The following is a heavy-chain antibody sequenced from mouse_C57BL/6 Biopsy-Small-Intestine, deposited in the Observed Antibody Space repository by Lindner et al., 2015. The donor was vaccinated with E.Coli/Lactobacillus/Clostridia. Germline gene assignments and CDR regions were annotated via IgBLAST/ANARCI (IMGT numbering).Heavy chain of an antibody. J-gene: IGHJ3*01. V-gene: IGHV1-53*01. CDR1: GYNLTTNY. CDR2: INPIVGGT. Sequence: SVKVSCKASGYNLTTNYLHWVRQAPGQGLEWMGMINPIVGGTTYAQKFQGRVTMTRDTSTSTVYMELNRLRSDDSAVYYCAKDVVRRSTYSASWYEGDGFDIWGQGTMVSVSS. D-gene: IGHD2-3*01. CDR3: AKDVVRRSTYSASWYEGDGFDI.